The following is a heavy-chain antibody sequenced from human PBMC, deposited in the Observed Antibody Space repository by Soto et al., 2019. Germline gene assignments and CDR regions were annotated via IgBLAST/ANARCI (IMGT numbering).Heavy chain of an antibody. CDR2: VSADGVSS. CDR1: GFTFSGFA. Sequence: GGSLRLSCEGSGFTFSGFAMGWVRQSPGKGLEWLSSVSADGVSSFSADSVRGRFRVSRDNSKNTLFLQMRFLRVEDTAVYYCAKTRQAPVGTHFFDLWGQGTQVTVS. J-gene: IGHJ4*02. V-gene: IGHV3-23*01. CDR3: AKTRQAPVGTHFFDL.